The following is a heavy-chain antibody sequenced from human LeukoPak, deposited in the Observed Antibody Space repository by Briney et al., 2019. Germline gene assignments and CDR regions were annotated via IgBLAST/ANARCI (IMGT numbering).Heavy chain of an antibody. CDR3: AKDIVVVVAATPHYFDY. D-gene: IGHD2-15*01. V-gene: IGHV3-23*01. J-gene: IGHJ4*02. Sequence: GGSLRLSCAASGFTVSSNYMSWVRQAPGKGLEWVSAISGSGGSTYYADSVKGRFTISRDNSKNTLYLQMNSLRAEDTAVYYCAKDIVVVVAATPHYFDYWGQGTLVTVSS. CDR2: ISGSGGST. CDR1: GFTVSSNY.